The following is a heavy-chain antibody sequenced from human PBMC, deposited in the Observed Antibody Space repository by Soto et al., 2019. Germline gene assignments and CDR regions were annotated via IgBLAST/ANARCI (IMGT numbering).Heavy chain of an antibody. V-gene: IGHV4-59*01. Sequence: PSETLSLTCTVSGGSITSYYWSWIRQPPGKGLEWIGYVFHSGITGYNPSLKSRVTISVDASKNLFSLKLISVTAADTAVYYCARDQNGSPYFAYWGQGTLVTVSS. D-gene: IGHD1-26*01. J-gene: IGHJ4*02. CDR3: ARDQNGSPYFAY. CDR2: VFHSGIT. CDR1: GGSITSYY.